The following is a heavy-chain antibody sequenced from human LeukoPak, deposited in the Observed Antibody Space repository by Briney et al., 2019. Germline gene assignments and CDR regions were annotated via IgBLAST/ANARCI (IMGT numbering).Heavy chain of an antibody. Sequence: PGGSLRLSCSASGFTVSSNYMSWVPQAPGKGLELVSVIYSGRSTYYADSVKGRFTISSDNSKNTLYLQMNSLRAEDTAVYYCASGYSGYDIPFFDYWGQGTLVTVSS. CDR3: ASGYSGYDIPFFDY. V-gene: IGHV3-53*01. CDR1: GFTVSSNY. D-gene: IGHD5-12*01. J-gene: IGHJ4*02. CDR2: IYSGRST.